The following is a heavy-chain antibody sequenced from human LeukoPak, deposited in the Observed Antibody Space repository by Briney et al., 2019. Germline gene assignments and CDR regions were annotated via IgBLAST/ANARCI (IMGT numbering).Heavy chain of an antibody. CDR2: ISSSSSTI. V-gene: IGHV3-48*01. Sequence: GGSLRLSCAASGFTFSSYSMNWVRQAPGKGLECVSYISSSSSTIYHADSVKGRFTISRDNPKNSLYLQMNSLRAEDTAVYYCARDFHRRVYDSSGYSPYWGQGTLVTVSS. CDR3: ARDFHRRVYDSSGYSPY. D-gene: IGHD3-22*01. CDR1: GFTFSSYS. J-gene: IGHJ4*02.